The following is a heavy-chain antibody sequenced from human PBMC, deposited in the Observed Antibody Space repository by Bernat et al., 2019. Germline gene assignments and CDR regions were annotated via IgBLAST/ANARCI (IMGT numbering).Heavy chain of an antibody. CDR1: GFTVSSNY. J-gene: IGHJ4*02. CDR3: ARDSGYGSSWYYFAY. CDR2: IYSGGST. D-gene: IGHD6-13*01. Sequence: EVQLVETGGGLIQPGGSLRLSCAASGFTVSSNYMSWVRQAPGKGLEWVSVIYSGGSTYYADSVKGRFTISRDNSKNTLYLQMNSLRAEDTAVYYCARDSGYGSSWYYFAYWGQGTLVTVFS. V-gene: IGHV3-53*05.